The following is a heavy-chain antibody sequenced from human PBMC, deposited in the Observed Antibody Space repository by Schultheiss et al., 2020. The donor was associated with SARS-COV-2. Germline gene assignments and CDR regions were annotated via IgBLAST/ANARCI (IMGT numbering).Heavy chain of an antibody. CDR2: IKQDGSEK. D-gene: IGHD3-10*01. J-gene: IGHJ4*02. CDR3: ARDDYYGSRSSFYFDY. Sequence: GESLKISCAASGFTFSRYWMSWVRQAPGRELEWVANIKQDGSEKYYVDSVKGRFTISRDNAKNSLYLQMNSLRAEDTAVYYCARDDYYGSRSSFYFDYWGQGTLVTVSS. CDR1: GFTFSRYW. V-gene: IGHV3-7*01.